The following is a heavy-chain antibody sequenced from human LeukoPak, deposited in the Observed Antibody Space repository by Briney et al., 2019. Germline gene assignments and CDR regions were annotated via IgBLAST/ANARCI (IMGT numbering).Heavy chain of an antibody. CDR1: GYTFTSHY. Sequence: ASVKISCKASGYTFTSHYMHWVRQAPGQGLEWMGVIHPSGSSTNYAQKFQGRVTMTKDTSTSTVYIELNSLRSEDRAVYYCARMDMDIAMVTNYLDHWGQGTLVTVSS. D-gene: IGHD5-18*01. V-gene: IGHV1-46*01. J-gene: IGHJ4*02. CDR2: IHPSGSST. CDR3: ARMDMDIAMVTNYLDH.